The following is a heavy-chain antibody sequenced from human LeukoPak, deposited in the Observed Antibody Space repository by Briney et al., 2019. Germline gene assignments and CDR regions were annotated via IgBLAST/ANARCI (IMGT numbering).Heavy chain of an antibody. CDR1: GGSISSYY. CDR3: ARGPPVSSAWFDP. D-gene: IGHD2-8*01. J-gene: IGHJ5*02. Sequence: PSETLSLTCTVSGGSISSYYWSWIRQPPGKGLEWIGYIYYSGSTNYNPSLKRRVTISVDTSKNQFSLKLSSVTAADTAVYYCARGPPVSSAWFDPWGQGTLVTVSS. V-gene: IGHV4-59*01. CDR2: IYYSGST.